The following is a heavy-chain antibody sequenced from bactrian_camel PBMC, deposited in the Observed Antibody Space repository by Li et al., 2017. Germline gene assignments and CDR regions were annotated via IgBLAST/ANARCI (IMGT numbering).Heavy chain of an antibody. D-gene: IGHD3*01. V-gene: IGHV3S40*01. Sequence: VQLVESGGGSVQAGGSLRLSCAASGYTDSRNCMGWFRQAPGKEREWVAGIYTGGGVTYYSDSVKGRFTISRDSAKNTVYLQMNDLKPEDTGMYYCAADRGARWDCRRTEYNYWGQGTQVTVS. CDR2: IYTGGGVT. J-gene: IGHJ4*01. CDR3: AADRGARWDCRRTEYNY. CDR1: GYTDSRNC.